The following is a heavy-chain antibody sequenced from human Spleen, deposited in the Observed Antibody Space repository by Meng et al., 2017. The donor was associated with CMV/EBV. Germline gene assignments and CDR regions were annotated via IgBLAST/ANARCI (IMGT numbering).Heavy chain of an antibody. CDR2: INSIGPTI. CDR3: AREIEPSDSYYYYYGMDV. D-gene: IGHD1-14*01. V-gene: IGHV3-11*01. J-gene: IGHJ6*02. CDR1: GFIFSDYY. Sequence: GESLKISCAATGFIFSDYYMIWVRQAPGKGLEWISYINSIGPTIYYADSVKGRFTISRDNTKNSLFLQMNSLRAEDTAVYYCAREIEPSDSYYYYYGMDVWGQGTTVTVSS.